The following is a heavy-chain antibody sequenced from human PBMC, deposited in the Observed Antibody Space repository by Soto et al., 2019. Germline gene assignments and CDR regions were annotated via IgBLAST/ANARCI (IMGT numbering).Heavy chain of an antibody. V-gene: IGHV3-23*01. Sequence: EVQLLESGGGLVQPGGSLRLSCAASGFTFSSYAMSWVRQAPGKGLEWVSAISGSGGRTYYADSVKGRFTISRDNSKNTLYLQMTSRRAEDTAVYYCAALIVVVMYPDYWGQGTLVTVSS. CDR3: AALIVVVMYPDY. CDR2: ISGSGGRT. CDR1: GFTFSSYA. D-gene: IGHD3-22*01. J-gene: IGHJ4*02.